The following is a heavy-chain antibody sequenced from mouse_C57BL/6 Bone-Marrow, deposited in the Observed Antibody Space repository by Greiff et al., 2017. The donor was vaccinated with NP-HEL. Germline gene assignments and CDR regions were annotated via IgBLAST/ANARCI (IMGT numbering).Heavy chain of an antibody. Sequence: VQRVESGPGLVAPSQSLSITCTVSGFSLTSYAISWVRQPPGKGLEWLGVIWTGGGTNYNSALKSRLSISKDNSKSQVFLKMNSLQTDDTARYYCARNRDSSGYVWFAYWGQGTLVTVSA. CDR1: GFSLTSYA. CDR3: ARNRDSSGYVWFAY. CDR2: IWTGGGT. J-gene: IGHJ3*01. D-gene: IGHD3-2*02. V-gene: IGHV2-9-1*01.